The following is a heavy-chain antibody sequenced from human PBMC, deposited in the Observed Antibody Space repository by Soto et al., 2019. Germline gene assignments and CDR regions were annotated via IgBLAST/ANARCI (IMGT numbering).Heavy chain of an antibody. CDR2: ISYDGSNK. CDR1: GFTFSNYG. CDR3: AKSRTYYDFWSGYFDY. Sequence: GGSLRLSCAASGFTFSNYGMHWVRQAPGKGLEWVAVISYDGSNKYYADSVKGRFTISRDNSKNTLHLQMNSLRAEDTAVYYCAKSRTYYDFWSGYFDYWGQGTLVTVSS. V-gene: IGHV3-30*18. D-gene: IGHD3-3*01. J-gene: IGHJ4*02.